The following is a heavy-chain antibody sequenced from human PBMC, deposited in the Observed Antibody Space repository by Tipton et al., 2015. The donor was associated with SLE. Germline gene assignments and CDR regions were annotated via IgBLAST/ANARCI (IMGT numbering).Heavy chain of an antibody. V-gene: IGHV4-61*02. CDR1: GGSISSGNYF. CDR3: ARGSPHPDF. D-gene: IGHD6-13*01. CDR2: IYISGST. Sequence: TLSLTCTVSGGSISSGNYFWTWIRQPAGKRLEWIGRIYISGSTNYNPPLKSRVTISLDTSKNHLSLKLSSVTAADTAAYYCARGSPHPDFWGHGTLVTVSS. J-gene: IGHJ4*01.